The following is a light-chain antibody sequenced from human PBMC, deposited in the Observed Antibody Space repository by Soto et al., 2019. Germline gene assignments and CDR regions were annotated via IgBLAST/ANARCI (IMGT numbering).Light chain of an antibody. CDR1: QSVSSD. V-gene: IGKV3-15*01. CDR2: GAS. J-gene: IGKJ1*01. CDR3: QQYNNSTRT. Sequence: EILLTQSPGTLSLSPGERATRSCRASQSVSSDLAWSHQKNGQAPRLLIYGASTRATGIPARFSGSGSGTELTITINSMKYEDFEVYYCQQYNNSTRTFGHGTKVDI.